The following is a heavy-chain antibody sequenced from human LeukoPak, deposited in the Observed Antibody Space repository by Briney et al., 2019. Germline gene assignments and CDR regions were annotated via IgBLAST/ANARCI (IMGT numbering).Heavy chain of an antibody. CDR1: GGTFSSYT. J-gene: IGHJ4*02. Sequence: SVKVSCKASGGTFSSYTISWVRQAPGQGLEWMGRIIPILGIANYAQKFQGRVTITADKSTSTAYMELSSLRSEETAVYYCARVSDSSGNFDYWGQGTLVTVSS. D-gene: IGHD3-22*01. CDR2: IIPILGIA. V-gene: IGHV1-69*02. CDR3: ARVSDSSGNFDY.